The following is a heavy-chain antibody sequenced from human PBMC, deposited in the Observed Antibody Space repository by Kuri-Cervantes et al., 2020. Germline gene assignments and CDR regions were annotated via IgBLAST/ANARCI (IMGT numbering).Heavy chain of an antibody. Sequence: GGSLRLSCAASGFTFSSYAMHWVRQAPGKGLEWVAVISYDGSNKYYADSVKGRFTISRDNSGNTLYLQMNSLRAEDTAVYYCAGHMGIQLWLLFDYWGQGTLVTVSS. D-gene: IGHD5-18*01. V-gene: IGHV3-30-3*01. CDR3: AGHMGIQLWLLFDY. CDR1: GFTFSSYA. CDR2: ISYDGSNK. J-gene: IGHJ4*02.